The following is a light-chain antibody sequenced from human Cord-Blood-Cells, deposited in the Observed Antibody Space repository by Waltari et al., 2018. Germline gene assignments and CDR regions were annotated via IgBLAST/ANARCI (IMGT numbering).Light chain of an antibody. CDR1: SSDVGGYTY. CDR2: DVS. CDR3: CSYAGSYTPNWV. Sequence: QSALTQPRSVSGSPGQSVTISCTGTSSDVGGYTYVSWYQQHPGKAPKLMIYDVSKRPSGVPDRFSGSKSGNTASLTISGLQAEDEADYYCCSYAGSYTPNWVFGGGTKLTVL. V-gene: IGLV2-11*01. J-gene: IGLJ3*02.